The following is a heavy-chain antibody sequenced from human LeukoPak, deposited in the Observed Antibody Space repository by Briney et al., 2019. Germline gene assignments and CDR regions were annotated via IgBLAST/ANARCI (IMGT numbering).Heavy chain of an antibody. CDR3: ARLVNSGWYGYYYYYMDV. CDR2: IYYSGTT. CDR1: GGSISYYY. V-gene: IGHV4-59*08. D-gene: IGHD6-19*01. J-gene: IGHJ6*03. Sequence: SETLSLTCTVSGGSISYYYWSWIRQSPGKGLEWIGYIYYSGTTNYNPSLKSRVTISVDTSKNQFSLQLRSVTAADTAVYYCARLVNSGWYGYYYYYMDVWGKGTTVTVSS.